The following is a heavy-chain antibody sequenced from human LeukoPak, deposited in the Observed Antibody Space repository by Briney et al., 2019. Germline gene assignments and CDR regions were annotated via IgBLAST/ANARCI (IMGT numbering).Heavy chain of an antibody. D-gene: IGHD3-10*01. Sequence: SGTLSLTCAVYGGSFSGYYWSWIRQPPGKGLEWIGEINHSGSTNYNPSLKSRVTISVDTPKNQFSLKLSSVTAADTAVYYCARGRWYYYGSGSYYNYYYGMDVWGQGTTVTVSS. V-gene: IGHV4-34*01. J-gene: IGHJ6*02. CDR3: ARGRWYYYGSGSYYNYYYGMDV. CDR1: GGSFSGYY. CDR2: INHSGST.